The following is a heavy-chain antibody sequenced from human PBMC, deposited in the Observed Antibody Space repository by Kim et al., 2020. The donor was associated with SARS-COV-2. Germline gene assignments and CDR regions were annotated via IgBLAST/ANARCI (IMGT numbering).Heavy chain of an antibody. CDR2: IYYSGST. CDR3: ARGRFYCSSTSCYLDYYYYYGMDV. Sequence: SETLSLTCTVSGGSISSYYWSWIRQPPGKGLEWIGYIYYSGSTNYNPSLKSRVTISVDTSKNQFSLKLSSVTAADTAVYYCARGRFYCSSTSCYLDYYYYYGMDVWGQGTTVTVSS. D-gene: IGHD2-2*01. V-gene: IGHV4-59*13. CDR1: GGSISSYY. J-gene: IGHJ6*02.